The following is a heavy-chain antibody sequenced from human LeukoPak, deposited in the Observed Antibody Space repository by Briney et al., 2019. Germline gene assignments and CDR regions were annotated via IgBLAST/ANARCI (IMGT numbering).Heavy chain of an antibody. CDR1: GFTFTSYW. J-gene: IGHJ4*02. D-gene: IGHD7-27*01. V-gene: IGHV3-7*01. Sequence: PGGSLRLSCGASGFTFTSYWMSWVRQAPGKGLEWVANIKEDGSEKYYVDSVKGRFTISRDNAKNSLYLQMNSLRVEDTAVYYCARSTGQLDYWGQGTLVTVSS. CDR3: ARSTGQLDY. CDR2: IKEDGSEK.